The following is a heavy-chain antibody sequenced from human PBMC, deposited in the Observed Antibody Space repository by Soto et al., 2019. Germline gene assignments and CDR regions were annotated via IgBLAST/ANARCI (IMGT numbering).Heavy chain of an antibody. Sequence: QVQLVQSGAEVKKPGSSVKVSCKASGGTFSSYAISWVRQSPGQGLEWMGGIILIFGTANYAQKFQGRVTITADESTSQAYMELSSLRSEGTAVYYCARDPIYDSSGYYGDYWGQGTLVTVSS. D-gene: IGHD3-22*01. CDR3: ARDPIYDSSGYYGDY. CDR1: GGTFSSYA. CDR2: IILIFGTA. V-gene: IGHV1-69*01. J-gene: IGHJ4*02.